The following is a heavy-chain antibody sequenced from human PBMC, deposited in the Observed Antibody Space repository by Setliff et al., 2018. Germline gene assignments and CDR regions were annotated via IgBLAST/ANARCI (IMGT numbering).Heavy chain of an antibody. CDR3: AKDPNGDFFGAFDT. J-gene: IGHJ5*02. CDR1: GFTVSSNY. Sequence: PGGSLRLSCAASGFTVSSNYMSWVRQAPGKGLEWVSVIYSGGSTYYADSVKGRFTISRDNSKNTLYLQMNGLRAEDSALYYCAKDPNGDFFGAFDTWGQGALVTVSS. V-gene: IGHV3-53*01. CDR2: IYSGGST. D-gene: IGHD4-17*01.